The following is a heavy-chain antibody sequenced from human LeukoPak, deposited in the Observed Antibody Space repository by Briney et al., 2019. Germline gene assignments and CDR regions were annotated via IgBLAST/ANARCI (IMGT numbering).Heavy chain of an antibody. CDR1: GYTFTSYA. Sequence: ASVKVSCKASGYTFTSYAMHWVRQAPGQRLEWMGWINAGNGNTKYSQKFQGRVTITRDTSASTAYMELSSLRSEDTAVYYCARALGDIVAHVVGYWGQGTLVTVSS. D-gene: IGHD5-12*01. CDR3: ARALGDIVAHVVGY. J-gene: IGHJ4*02. V-gene: IGHV1-3*01. CDR2: INAGNGNT.